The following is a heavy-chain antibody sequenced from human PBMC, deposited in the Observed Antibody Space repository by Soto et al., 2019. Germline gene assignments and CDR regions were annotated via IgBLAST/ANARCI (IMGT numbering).Heavy chain of an antibody. J-gene: IGHJ4*02. Sequence: QLQLQESGPGLVKPSETLSLTCTVSGGSISSSSYYWGWIRQPPGKGLEWIGSIYYSGSTYYNPSLKSRVTLSVDTSKNQFSLKLSSVTAADTAVYYCATGFGELYSSFDYWGQGTLVTVSS. CDR1: GGSISSSSYY. V-gene: IGHV4-39*01. CDR2: IYYSGST. D-gene: IGHD3-10*01. CDR3: ATGFGELYSSFDY.